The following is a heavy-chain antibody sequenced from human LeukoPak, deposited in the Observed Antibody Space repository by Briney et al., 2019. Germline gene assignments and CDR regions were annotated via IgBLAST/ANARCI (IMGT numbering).Heavy chain of an antibody. CDR3: ARDSLYDSSGYYY. CDR2: ISSSGSTI. J-gene: IGHJ4*02. V-gene: IGHV3-11*04. D-gene: IGHD3-22*01. CDR1: GLTFSDYY. Sequence: GGSLRLSCAASGLTFSDYYMSWIRQAPGKGLEWVSYISSSGSTIYYADSVKGRFTISRDNAKNSLYLQMNSLRAEDTAVYYCARDSLYDSSGYYYWGQGTLVTVSS.